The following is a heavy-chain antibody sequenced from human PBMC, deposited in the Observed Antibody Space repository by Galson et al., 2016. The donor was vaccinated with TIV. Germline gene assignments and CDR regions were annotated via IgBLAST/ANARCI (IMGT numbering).Heavy chain of an antibody. V-gene: IGHV5-51*03. Sequence: QSGAEVKKPGESLKISCKGSGYSFTTHWIGWVRQMPGKGLEWMGVIYPADSDTRYSPSFQGQVSISADKSISTAYLQWSSLKASDTAIYYCARLPIGNCTSKTCYMWGYFDYWGQGTPVTVSS. J-gene: IGHJ4*02. D-gene: IGHD2-2*02. CDR2: IYPADSDT. CDR3: ARLPIGNCTSKTCYMWGYFDY. CDR1: GYSFTTHW.